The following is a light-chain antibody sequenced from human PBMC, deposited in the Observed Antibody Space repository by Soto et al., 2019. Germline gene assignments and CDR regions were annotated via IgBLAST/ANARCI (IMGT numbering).Light chain of an antibody. CDR1: SSDVGSYNF. V-gene: IGLV2-23*01. Sequence: QSALTQPASVSGSPGQSITISCTGTSSDVGSYNFVSWYQQYPSKAPKLMIYEGTKRPSGVSNRFSASKSGSTASLTISGLQAEDEADYYCCSYAGSRNWVFGGGTQLTVL. CDR2: EGT. J-gene: IGLJ3*02. CDR3: CSYAGSRNWV.